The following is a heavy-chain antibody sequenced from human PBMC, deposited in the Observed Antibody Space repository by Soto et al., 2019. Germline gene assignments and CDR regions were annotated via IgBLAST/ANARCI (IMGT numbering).Heavy chain of an antibody. J-gene: IGHJ4*02. D-gene: IGHD3-3*01. CDR2: IYYTGST. CDR1: DGSISSYF. Sequence: NPSETLSLTCTVSDGSISSYFWSWIRQPPGKGLEWIGNIYYTGSTNYNPSLKSRVTISVDTPKNQFSLKLSSVTAADTAVYYCARGLRFLETDYWGRGTLVTVSS. CDR3: ARGLRFLETDY. V-gene: IGHV4-59*01.